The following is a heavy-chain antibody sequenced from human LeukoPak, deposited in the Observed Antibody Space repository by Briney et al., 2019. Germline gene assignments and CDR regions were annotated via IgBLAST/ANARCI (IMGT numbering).Heavy chain of an antibody. CDR2: ISSSSSYI. Sequence: GGSLRLSCAASGFTFSSYSMNWVRQAPGKGLECVSPISSSSSYIYYADSVKGRFTISRDNAKNSLYLQMNSLRAEDTAVYYCAGALDIVATITPIDYWGQGTLVTVSS. V-gene: IGHV3-21*01. CDR3: AGALDIVATITPIDY. D-gene: IGHD5-12*01. J-gene: IGHJ4*02. CDR1: GFTFSSYS.